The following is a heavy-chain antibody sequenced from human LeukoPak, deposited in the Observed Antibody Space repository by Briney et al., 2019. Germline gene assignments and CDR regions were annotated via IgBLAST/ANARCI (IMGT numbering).Heavy chain of an antibody. CDR1: GFAFSDFG. CDR2: ISNDESQK. V-gene: IGHV3-30*18. D-gene: IGHD5-24*01. CDR3: VKDRREGYNGPDH. J-gene: IGHJ4*02. Sequence: GGSLRLSCVGSGFAFSDFGLHWVRQAPGKGLEWVTLISNDESQKYYVGSVKGRFTISRDNSKNTLYLDMNSLRGEDTAVYYCVKDRREGYNGPDHWGQGTLVTVSS.